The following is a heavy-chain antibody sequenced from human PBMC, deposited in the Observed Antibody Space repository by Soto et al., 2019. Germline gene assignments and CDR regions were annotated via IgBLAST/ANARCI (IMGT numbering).Heavy chain of an antibody. D-gene: IGHD2-21*01. CDR2: ISYDGSNK. CDR1: GFTFSSYG. V-gene: IGHV3-30*18. J-gene: IGHJ4*02. CDR3: AKDRGGGDCFDY. Sequence: QVQLVESGGGVVQPGRSLRLSCAASGFTFSSYGMHWVRQAPGKGLEWVAVISYDGSNKYYADSVKGRFTISRDNSKNTLYLQMNSLRAEDTAVYYCAKDRGGGDCFDYWGQGTLVTVSS.